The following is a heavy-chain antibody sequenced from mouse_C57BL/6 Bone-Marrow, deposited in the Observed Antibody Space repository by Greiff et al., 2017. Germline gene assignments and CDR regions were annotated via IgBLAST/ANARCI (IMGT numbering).Heavy chain of an antibody. D-gene: IGHD1-1*01. CDR1: GYTFTSYW. V-gene: IGHV1-55*01. Sequence: QVQLQQPGAELVKPGASVKMSCKASGYTFTSYWITWVQQRPGQGLEWIGDIYPGSGSTNYNEKFKSKAPLTGDTSSSTAYMQLSSLTAEDSAVYYCARRIITTVRGYYAMDDWGQGTSVTVSS. CDR2: IYPGSGST. CDR3: ARRIITTVRGYYAMDD. J-gene: IGHJ4*01.